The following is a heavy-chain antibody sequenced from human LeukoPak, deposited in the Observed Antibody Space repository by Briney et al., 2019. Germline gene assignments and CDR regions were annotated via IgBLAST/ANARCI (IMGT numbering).Heavy chain of an antibody. Sequence: SETLSLTCSVSGGSISSYYWSWIRQPPGKGLEWIGYIYYSGSTDYNPSLKSRVTISVDTSKKQFSLQLSSVTATDTAVYYCARQLRYTGYDYGRFDYWGQGTLVTVSS. CDR2: IYYSGST. CDR3: ARQLRYTGYDYGRFDY. CDR1: GGSISSYY. D-gene: IGHD5-12*01. J-gene: IGHJ4*02. V-gene: IGHV4-59*08.